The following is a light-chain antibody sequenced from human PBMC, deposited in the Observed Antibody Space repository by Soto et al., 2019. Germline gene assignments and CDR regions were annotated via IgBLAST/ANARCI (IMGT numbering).Light chain of an antibody. V-gene: IGKV1-5*01. J-gene: IGKJ1*01. Sequence: DIQMTQSPSTLSASVGDRVTITCRASQSISIWLAWNQQKPGKAPKLLIYDASSLESGVPSRFSGSGSGTEFALTISSLQPDDFATYYCQQYDTYLWAFGQGTKVEIK. CDR3: QQYDTYLWA. CDR1: QSISIW. CDR2: DAS.